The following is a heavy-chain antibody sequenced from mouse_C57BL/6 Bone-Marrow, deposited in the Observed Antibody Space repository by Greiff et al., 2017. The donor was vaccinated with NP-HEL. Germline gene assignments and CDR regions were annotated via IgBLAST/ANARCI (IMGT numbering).Heavy chain of an antibody. D-gene: IGHD1-1*01. CDR2: ISSGGDYI. J-gene: IGHJ1*03. CDR3: TRRAYYSSSADV. Sequence: EVMLVESGEGLVKPGGSLKLSCAASGFTFSSYAMSWVRQTPEKRLEWVAYISSGGDYIYYADTVKGRITISRDNARNTLYLQMSSLKSEDTAMYYCTRRAYYSSSADVWGTGTTVTVSS. V-gene: IGHV5S21*01. CDR1: GFTFSSYA.